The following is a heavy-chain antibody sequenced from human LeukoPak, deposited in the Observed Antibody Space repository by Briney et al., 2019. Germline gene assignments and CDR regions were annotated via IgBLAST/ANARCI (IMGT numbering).Heavy chain of an antibody. CDR2: ISGSGGST. J-gene: IGHJ4*02. CDR1: GFTFSSYA. D-gene: IGHD1-1*01. Sequence: PGGSLRLSCAASGFTFSSYAMNWVRQAPGKGLEWVSSISGSGGSTYYADSVTGRFTISRDNSKNTLYLQMISLRAEDTAAYYCAKDPGRTGTTYRFDYWGQGTLVTVSS. CDR3: AKDPGRTGTTYRFDY. V-gene: IGHV3-23*01.